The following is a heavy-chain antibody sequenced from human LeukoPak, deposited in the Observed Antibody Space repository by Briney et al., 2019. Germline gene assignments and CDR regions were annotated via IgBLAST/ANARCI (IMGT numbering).Heavy chain of an antibody. CDR2: IRSKANSYAT. D-gene: IGHD2-2*01. CDR3: TRQKEVKYGAGDY. Sequence: GGSLRLSCAASGFTFSGSAMHWVRQASGKGLEWVGRIRSKANSYATAYAASVKGRFTISRDDSKNTAYLQMNSLKTEDTAVYYCTRQKEVKYGAGDYWGQGTLVTVSS. CDR1: GFTFSGSA. V-gene: IGHV3-73*01. J-gene: IGHJ4*02.